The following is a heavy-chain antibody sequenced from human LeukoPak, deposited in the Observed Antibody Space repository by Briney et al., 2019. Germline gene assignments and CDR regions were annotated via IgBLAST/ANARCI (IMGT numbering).Heavy chain of an antibody. D-gene: IGHD4-17*01. CDR3: ARDLSYGSLDY. J-gene: IGHJ4*02. V-gene: IGHV1-2*02. CDR1: GYTFTGYY. Sequence: GASVTVSCTASGYTFTGYYMHWVRQAPGQGLEWMGWINPNSGGTNYAQKFQGRVTMTRDTSISTAYMELSRLRSDDTAVYYCARDLSYGSLDYWGQGTLVTVSS. CDR2: INPNSGGT.